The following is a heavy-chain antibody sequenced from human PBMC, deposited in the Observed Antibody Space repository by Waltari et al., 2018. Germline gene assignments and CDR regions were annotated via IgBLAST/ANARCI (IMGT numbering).Heavy chain of an antibody. CDR3: ARGPYYDFWSGYYTWASAYFDY. Sequence: QVQLQESGPGLVKPSETLSLTCTVSGGSISSYYWSWIRQPPGKGLEWIGYIYYSGSTNYNPSLKSRVTRSVYTSKNQFSLKLSSVTAADTAVYYCARGPYYDFWSGYYTWASAYFDYWGQGTLVTVSS. V-gene: IGHV4-59*01. CDR1: GGSISSYY. D-gene: IGHD3-3*01. J-gene: IGHJ4*02. CDR2: IYYSGST.